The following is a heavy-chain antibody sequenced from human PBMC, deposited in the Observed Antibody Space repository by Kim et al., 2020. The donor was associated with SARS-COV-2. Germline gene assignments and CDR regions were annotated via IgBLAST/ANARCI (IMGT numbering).Heavy chain of an antibody. CDR3: AKDQAPGSGRMGYYYYYGMDV. D-gene: IGHD3-10*01. Sequence: GGSLRLSCAASGFTFSSYAMSWVRQAPGKGLEWVSAISGSGGSTYYADSVKGRFTISRDNSKNTLYLQMNSLRAEDTAVYYCAKDQAPGSGRMGYYYYYGMDVWGQGTTVTVSS. CDR2: ISGSGGST. V-gene: IGHV3-23*01. J-gene: IGHJ6*02. CDR1: GFTFSSYA.